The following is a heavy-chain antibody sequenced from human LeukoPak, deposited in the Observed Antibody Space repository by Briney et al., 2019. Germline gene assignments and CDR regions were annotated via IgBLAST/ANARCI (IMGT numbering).Heavy chain of an antibody. CDR3: ARNMADSALEFDF. V-gene: IGHV4-39*01. CDR1: GGSISTTNYY. Sequence: SETLSLTCTVSGGSISTTNYYWGWIRQPPGKGLEWIGSIYYSGSTYYNPSLKSRVTISAATSKNQFSLNLSSVTAADTAVYFCARNMADSALEFDFWGQGTLLIVSS. CDR2: IYYSGST. D-gene: IGHD3-3*02. J-gene: IGHJ4*02.